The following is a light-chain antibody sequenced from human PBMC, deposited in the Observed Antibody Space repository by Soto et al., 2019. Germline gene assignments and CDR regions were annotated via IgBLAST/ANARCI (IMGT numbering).Light chain of an antibody. CDR2: DAS. V-gene: IGKV3D-11*02. J-gene: IGKJ1*01. CDR3: HRGRARLRGK. Sequence: TQSPATLSLSPGARATLSCRASQSVSTYLAWYQQIPGQGPRLLIYDASNRATGVSARFSGSGTGTDFTLTICSLGIAAFAVYGCHRGRARLRGKCGEGTKVDIK. CDR1: QSVSTY.